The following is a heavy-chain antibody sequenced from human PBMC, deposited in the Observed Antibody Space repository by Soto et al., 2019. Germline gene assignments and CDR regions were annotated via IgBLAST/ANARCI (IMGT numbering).Heavy chain of an antibody. CDR3: VRSGQQLAQDDAFDI. V-gene: IGHV1-69*02. Sequence: QVQLVQSGAEVKKPGSSVKVSCKASGGTFSSYTITWVRQAPGQGLEWMGRIISILGITNYAPKFQGRVTITADKSTTTANMELSRLRSEDTAVYYCVRSGQQLAQDDAFDIWRQGTMVTVSS. CDR2: IISILGIT. CDR1: GGTFSSYT. J-gene: IGHJ3*02. D-gene: IGHD6-13*01.